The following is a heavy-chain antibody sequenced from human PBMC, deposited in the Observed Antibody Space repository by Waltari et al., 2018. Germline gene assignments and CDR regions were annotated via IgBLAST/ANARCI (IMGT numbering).Heavy chain of an antibody. Sequence: EVQLVESGGGLVKPGVSLRLSCAASVFPFSSYSMNWVRQAPGKGLEWDSSISSSSSYIYYADSVKGRFTISRDNAKNSLYLQMNSLRAEDTAVYYCVRPVVDKEDYWGQGTLVTVSS. CDR3: VRPVVDKEDY. V-gene: IGHV3-21*01. J-gene: IGHJ4*02. CDR1: VFPFSSYS. D-gene: IGHD3-22*01. CDR2: ISSSSSYI.